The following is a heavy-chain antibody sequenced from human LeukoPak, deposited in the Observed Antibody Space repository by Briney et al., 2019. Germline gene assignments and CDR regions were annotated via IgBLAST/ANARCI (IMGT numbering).Heavy chain of an antibody. V-gene: IGHV3-7*03. J-gene: IGHJ4*02. D-gene: IGHD7-27*01. Sequence: GRSLRLSCAASGFTFSSYGMHWVRQAPGKGLEWVANIKQHGTEKYYVDSVKGRFTISRDDAKKSVYLQMNSLRAEDTAVYYCAKDQTGIFDYWGQGTLVTVSS. CDR2: IKQHGTEK. CDR3: AKDQTGIFDY. CDR1: GFTFSSYG.